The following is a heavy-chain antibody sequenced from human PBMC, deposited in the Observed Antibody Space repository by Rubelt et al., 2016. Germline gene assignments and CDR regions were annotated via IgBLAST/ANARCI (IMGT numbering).Heavy chain of an antibody. D-gene: IGHD2-15*01. CDR2: FSYSGRT. CDR1: VGSISSNSYY. J-gene: IGHJ4*02. CDR3: ARSFMVVSAIDY. V-gene: IGHV4-39*07. Sequence: QLQLQESGPGLVKPSETLSLTCTVSVGSISSNSYYWGWIRQPPGKGLEWIGSFSYSGRTYYNPSLTSRVTISEDKSKNQFYLKLRSVTAADTAVYYCARSFMVVSAIDYWGQGTPVTVSS.